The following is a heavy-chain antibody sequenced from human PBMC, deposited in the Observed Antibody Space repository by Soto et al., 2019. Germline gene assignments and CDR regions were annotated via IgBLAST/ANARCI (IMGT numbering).Heavy chain of an antibody. CDR3: AKDRYYLDY. CDR2: ISGSGGST. J-gene: IGHJ4*02. V-gene: IGHV3-23*01. Sequence: EVQLLESGGGLVQPXGXLRLXCAASGFTFSSYAMSWVRQAPGKGLEWVSAISGSGGSTYYADSVKGRFTISXXXXXXXXXXXMNSLRAEDTAVYYCAKDRYYLDYWGQGTLVTVSS. CDR1: GFTFSSYA.